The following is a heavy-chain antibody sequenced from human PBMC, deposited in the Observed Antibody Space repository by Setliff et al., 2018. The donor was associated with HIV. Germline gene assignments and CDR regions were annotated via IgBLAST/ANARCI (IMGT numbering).Heavy chain of an antibody. CDR3: ARDSDVWRDTGYFDH. D-gene: IGHD3-10*02. J-gene: IGHJ4*02. V-gene: IGHV3-11*04. CDR1: GLIFSDHY. CDR2: ISDSGTTV. Sequence: PGGSLRLSCAASGLIFSDHYMSWTRQAPGKGLEWVSYISDSGTTVYYSDSVKGRFTMSRDNAKRSLYLQMTRLRVEDTAIYYCARDSDVWRDTGYFDHWGQGIPVTVSS.